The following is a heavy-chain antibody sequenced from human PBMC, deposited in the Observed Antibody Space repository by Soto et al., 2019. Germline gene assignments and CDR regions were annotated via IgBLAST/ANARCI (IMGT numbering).Heavy chain of an antibody. J-gene: IGHJ6*02. CDR1: GFTFSSYG. D-gene: IGHD4-17*01. CDR2: ISYDGSNK. V-gene: IGHV3-30*18. Sequence: QVQLVESGGGVVQPGRSLRLSCAASGFTFSSYGMHWVRQAPGKGLEWVAVISYDGSNKYYADSVKGRFTISRDNSKNTLYLQMNSLRAEDTAVYYCAKDFGGDYGDYVINYYGMDVWGQGTTVTVSS. CDR3: AKDFGGDYGDYVINYYGMDV.